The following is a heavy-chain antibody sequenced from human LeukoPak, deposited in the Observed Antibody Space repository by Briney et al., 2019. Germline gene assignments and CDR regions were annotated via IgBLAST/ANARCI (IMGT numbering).Heavy chain of an antibody. V-gene: IGHV3-33*01. Sequence: PGGSLRLSCAASGFTFSSYGMHWVRQAPGKGPEWVAVIWYDGSNKYYADSVKGRFTISRDNSKNTLYLQMNSLRAEDTAVYYCAREGHGDYGLDYWGQGTLVTVSS. D-gene: IGHD4-17*01. CDR3: AREGHGDYGLDY. CDR2: IWYDGSNK. J-gene: IGHJ4*02. CDR1: GFTFSSYG.